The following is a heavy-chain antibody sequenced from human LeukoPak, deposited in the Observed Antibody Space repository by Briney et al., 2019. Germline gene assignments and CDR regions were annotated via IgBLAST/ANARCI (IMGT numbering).Heavy chain of an antibody. CDR1: GGSMSSYY. CDR3: ARNYDNSGYTAFGH. Sequence: SETLSLTCTVSGGSMSSYYWSWLRQPPGQGLEWIGHMYYSGSTNYNPSIKSRVTISVDTSKNQFSLRLSSVTAADTAVYYCARNYDNSGYTAFGHWGRGTLVTVSS. J-gene: IGHJ4*02. D-gene: IGHD3-22*01. CDR2: MYYSGST. V-gene: IGHV4-59*01.